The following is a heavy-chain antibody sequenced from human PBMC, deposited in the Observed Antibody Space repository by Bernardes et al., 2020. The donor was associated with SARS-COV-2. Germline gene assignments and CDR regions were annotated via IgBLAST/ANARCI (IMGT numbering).Heavy chain of an antibody. CDR3: AKDWYHSNGWGFDY. V-gene: IGHV3-23*01. Sequence: GGSLRLSCAASGFTFSSYAMNWVRQAPGKGLEWVSYISGSGGSTYYADSVKGRFTISRDNSKNTLYLQMNSLRAEDTAVYYCAKDWYHSNGWGFDYWGQGTLVTVSS. D-gene: IGHD6-19*01. J-gene: IGHJ4*02. CDR1: GFTFSSYA. CDR2: ISGSGGST.